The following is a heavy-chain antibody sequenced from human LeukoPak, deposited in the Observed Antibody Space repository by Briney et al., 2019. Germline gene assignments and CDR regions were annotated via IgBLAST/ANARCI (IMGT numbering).Heavy chain of an antibody. CDR2: ISGSGGTT. V-gene: IGHV3-23*01. D-gene: IGHD6-19*01. CDR1: GFTFSTYV. Sequence: GGSLRLSCAASGFTFSTYVMSWLRQAPGKGLEWVSAISGSGGTTYYADSVKGRFTISRHNSKNTVYLHLNNLRAEDTAIYFCAKDPRGTYSGWYTGDAFDVWGQGTMVTVSS. J-gene: IGHJ3*01. CDR3: AKDPRGTYSGWYTGDAFDV.